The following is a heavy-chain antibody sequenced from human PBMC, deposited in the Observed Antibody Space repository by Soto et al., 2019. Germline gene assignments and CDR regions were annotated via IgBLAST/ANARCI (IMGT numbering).Heavy chain of an antibody. CDR3: AKEGATVVTKNYYYDYGMDV. Sequence: QVQLVESGGGVVQPGRSLRLSCAASGFTFSSYGMHWVRQAPGKGLEWVAVISYDGSNKYYADSVKGRFTISRDNSKNTLYLQMNSLRAEDTAVYYCAKEGATVVTKNYYYDYGMDVWGQGTTVTVSS. D-gene: IGHD4-17*01. V-gene: IGHV3-30*18. J-gene: IGHJ6*02. CDR1: GFTFSSYG. CDR2: ISYDGSNK.